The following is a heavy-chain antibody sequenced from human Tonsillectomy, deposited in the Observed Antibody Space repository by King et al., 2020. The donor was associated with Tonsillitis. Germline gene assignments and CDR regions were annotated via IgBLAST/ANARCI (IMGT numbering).Heavy chain of an antibody. CDR1: GFTFSVYA. J-gene: IGHJ5*02. CDR3: AKDHGWVGESFNWFDP. D-gene: IGHD3-10*01. CDR2: ISYDGNNK. V-gene: IGHV3-30*18. Sequence: QLVQSGGGVVQPGRSLRLSCAASGFTFSVYAMHWVRQAPGKGLEWVSVISYDGNNKYYGNSVKGRFTISRDNSKNTLYLQMNSLRAEDTAVYYCAKDHGWVGESFNWFDPRGQGTLVTVSS.